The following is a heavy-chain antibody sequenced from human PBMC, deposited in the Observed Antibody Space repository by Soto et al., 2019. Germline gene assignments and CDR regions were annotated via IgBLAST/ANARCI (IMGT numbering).Heavy chain of an antibody. Sequence: GGSLRLSYAASGFTFGDYAMNWVRQAPGKGLEWVSGITGSSGRTFYADSVKGRFTISRDNSKNTVYLQMNSVRADDTAVYYCAKEYTSTSRGSFDYWGQGALVTVS. J-gene: IGHJ4*02. CDR3: AKEYTSTSRGSFDY. D-gene: IGHD1-26*01. CDR1: GFTFGDYA. V-gene: IGHV3-23*01. CDR2: ITGSSGRT.